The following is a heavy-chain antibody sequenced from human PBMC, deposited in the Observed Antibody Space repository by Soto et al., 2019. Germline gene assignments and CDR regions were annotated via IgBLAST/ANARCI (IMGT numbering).Heavy chain of an antibody. Sequence: PGGSLRLPCAASGFTFSNYGMHWVRQAPGKGLEWVALIGFDGSEKYYADSVKGRFTMSRDNSKNTVYLQMNSLRAEDTAMYYCARLYCSSISCYSVGDFEIRVQRTMGTVS. J-gene: IGHJ3*02. D-gene: IGHD2-2*01. CDR2: IGFDGSEK. CDR1: GFTFSNYG. V-gene: IGHV3-33*01. CDR3: ARLYCSSISCYSVGDFEI.